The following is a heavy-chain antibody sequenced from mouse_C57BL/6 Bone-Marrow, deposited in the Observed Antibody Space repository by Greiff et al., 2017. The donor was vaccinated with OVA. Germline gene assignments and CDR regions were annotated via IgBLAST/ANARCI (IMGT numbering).Heavy chain of an antibody. V-gene: IGHV5-16*01. CDR1: GFTFSDYY. D-gene: IGHD2-5*01. J-gene: IGHJ4*01. CDR2: INYDGSST. Sequence: EVQLVESEGGLVQPGSSMKLSCTASGFTFSDYYMAWVRQVPEKGLEWVANINYDGSSTYYLDSLKSRFIISRDNAKNILYLQMSSLKSEDTATYYCARDSYYSNGYAMDYWGQGTSVTVSS. CDR3: ARDSYYSNGYAMDY.